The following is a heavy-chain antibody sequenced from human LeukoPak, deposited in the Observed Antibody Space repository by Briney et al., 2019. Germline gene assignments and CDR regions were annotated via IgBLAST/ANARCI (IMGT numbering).Heavy chain of an antibody. V-gene: IGHV1-24*01. CDR2: FDPEDGET. J-gene: IGHJ4*02. Sequence: GTSVKVSCKVSGYTLTELSMHWVRQAPGKGLEWMGGFDPEDGETIYAQKFQGRVTMTEDTSTDTAYMELSSLRSEDTAVYYCATGPYYDILTGYDYWGQGTLVTVSS. D-gene: IGHD3-9*01. CDR3: ATGPYYDILTGYDY. CDR1: GYTLTELS.